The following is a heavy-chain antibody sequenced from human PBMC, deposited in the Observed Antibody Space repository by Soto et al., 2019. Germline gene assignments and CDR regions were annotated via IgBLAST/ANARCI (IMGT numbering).Heavy chain of an antibody. CDR2: IYHSGST. CDR3: ASAGGLGAVAADY. Sequence: QLQLQESGSGLVKPSQTLSLTCAVSGGSISSGGYSWSWIRQPPGKGLEWIGYIYHSGSTYYNPSLKSRLTIPLDRSKTQFSLKLSSVTAADTAVYYGASAGGLGAVAADYWGQGTLVTVSS. D-gene: IGHD6-19*01. V-gene: IGHV4-30-2*01. CDR1: GGSISSGGYS. J-gene: IGHJ4*02.